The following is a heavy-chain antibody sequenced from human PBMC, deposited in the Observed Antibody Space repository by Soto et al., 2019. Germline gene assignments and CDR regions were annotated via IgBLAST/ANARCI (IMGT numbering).Heavy chain of an antibody. CDR1: GFSFSISP. CDR2: ISYDGTNK. V-gene: IGHV3-30-3*01. J-gene: IGHJ4*02. CDR3: ARDPKTSGGQHWAFNYFDS. D-gene: IGHD7-27*01. Sequence: PGESLRLSCAASGFSFSISPMHWVRQAPGKGPEWVALISYDGTNKFYADSVKGRFTISRDNSNSTLYLQVDSLRPEDAAVYYCARDPKTSGGQHWAFNYFDSWGQGTLVTVSS.